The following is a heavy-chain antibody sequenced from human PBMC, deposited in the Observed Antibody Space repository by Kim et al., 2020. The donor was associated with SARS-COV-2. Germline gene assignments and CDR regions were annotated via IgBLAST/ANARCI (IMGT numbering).Heavy chain of an antibody. V-gene: IGHV1-18*01. J-gene: IGHJ4*02. Sequence: NGNTNYARKLQGRVTMTTDTSTSTAYMELRSLRSDDTAVYYCARERSGDYWGQGTLVTVSS. CDR2: NGNT. CDR3: ARERSGDY. D-gene: IGHD6-25*01.